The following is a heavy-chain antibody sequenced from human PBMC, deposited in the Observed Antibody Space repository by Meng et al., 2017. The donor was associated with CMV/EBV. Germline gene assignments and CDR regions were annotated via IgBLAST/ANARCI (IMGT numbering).Heavy chain of an antibody. V-gene: IGHV5-51*01. Sequence: GESLKISCKGSGYSFTSYWIGWVRQMPGKGLEWMGIIYPGDSDTRYSPSFQGQVTISADKSIGTAYLQWSSLKASDTAMYYCARHQFKGYCSSTSCYHAFDIWGQGTMVTVSS. D-gene: IGHD2-2*01. J-gene: IGHJ3*02. CDR3: ARHQFKGYCSSTSCYHAFDI. CDR1: GYSFTSYW. CDR2: IYPGDSDT.